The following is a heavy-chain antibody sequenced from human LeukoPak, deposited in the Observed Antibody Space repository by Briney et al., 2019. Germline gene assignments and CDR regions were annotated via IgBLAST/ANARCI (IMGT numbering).Heavy chain of an antibody. CDR1: GDSVSSNSVA. CDR2: TNYRSKWYN. D-gene: IGHD3-22*01. CDR3: ARDDGSGYYYFDY. Sequence: SQTLSLTCAISGDSVSSNSVAWNWIRQSPSRGLEWLGRTNYRSKWYNDYAISVKSRITINPDTSKNQFSLQLNSVTPEDTAVYYCARDDGSGYYYFDYWGQGTLVTVSS. V-gene: IGHV6-1*01. J-gene: IGHJ4*02.